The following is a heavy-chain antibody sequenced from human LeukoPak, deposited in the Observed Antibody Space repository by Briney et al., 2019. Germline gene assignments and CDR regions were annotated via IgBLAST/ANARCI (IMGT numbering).Heavy chain of an antibody. CDR2: IYYSGST. CDR1: GGSISSYY. V-gene: IGHV4-59*01. Sequence: PSETLSLTCTVSGGSISSYYWSWIRQPPGKGLEWIGYIYYSGSTNYNPSLKSRVTISVDTSKNRFSLKLSSVTAADTAVYYCARDFHDFLSGPLYNWFDPWGQGTLVTVSS. D-gene: IGHD3-3*01. J-gene: IGHJ5*02. CDR3: ARDFHDFLSGPLYNWFDP.